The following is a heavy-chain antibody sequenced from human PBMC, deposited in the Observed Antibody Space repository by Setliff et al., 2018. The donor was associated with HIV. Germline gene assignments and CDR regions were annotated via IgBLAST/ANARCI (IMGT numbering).Heavy chain of an antibody. CDR3: ARGIGTRYNYYMDV. V-gene: IGHV4-39*07. CDR2: FYYSGRT. D-gene: IGHD1-20*01. J-gene: IGHJ6*03. Sequence: LSLTCTVSGGSINSSTYYWGWIRQPPGKGLEWIGSFYYSGRTYYSPSLRSRVTISVDTSKNQFSLKLSSVTAADTAVYYCARGIGTRYNYYMDVWGIGTTVTVSS. CDR1: GGSINSSTYY.